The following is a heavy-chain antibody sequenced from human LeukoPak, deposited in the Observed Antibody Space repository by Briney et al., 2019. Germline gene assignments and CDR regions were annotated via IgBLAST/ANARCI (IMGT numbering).Heavy chain of an antibody. J-gene: IGHJ4*02. Sequence: SGTLSLTCAVSGGSISSSNWWSWVRQPPGKGLEWIGEIYHSGSTNYNPSLKSRVTISVDKSKNQFSLKLSSVTAADTAVYCCARKPTELWFGELASTYYFDYWGQGTLVTVSS. D-gene: IGHD3-10*01. CDR3: ARKPTELWFGELASTYYFDY. CDR1: GGSISSSNW. CDR2: IYHSGST. V-gene: IGHV4-4*01.